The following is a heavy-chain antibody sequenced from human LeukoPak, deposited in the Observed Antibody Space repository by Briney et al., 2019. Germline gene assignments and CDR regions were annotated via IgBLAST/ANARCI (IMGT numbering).Heavy chain of an antibody. CDR1: GYSIRSGFY. V-gene: IGHV4-38-2*02. J-gene: IGHJ6*03. Sequence: SETLSLTCTVSGYSIRSGFYWGWIRQPPGKGLEWIGNIYHSGITYYTPSLKSRVTISVDTSKNQFYLKLGSVTAADTAVYYCARETSQKGAHYMDVWGKGTTVTISS. CDR3: ARETSQKGAHYMDV. D-gene: IGHD3-16*01. CDR2: IYHSGIT.